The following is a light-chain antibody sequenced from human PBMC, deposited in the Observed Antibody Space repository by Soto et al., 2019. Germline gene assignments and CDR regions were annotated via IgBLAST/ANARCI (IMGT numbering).Light chain of an antibody. J-gene: IGKJ4*01. CDR3: QQYNNWST. V-gene: IGKV3-15*01. Sequence: EIVMTQSPATLSVSPEERATLSCRASQSVSSNLAWYQQKPGQAPRLLIYGASTRATGIPARFSGSGSGTEFTLTISSLESEDFAVYYCQQYNNWSTFGGGTKVDIK. CDR1: QSVSSN. CDR2: GAS.